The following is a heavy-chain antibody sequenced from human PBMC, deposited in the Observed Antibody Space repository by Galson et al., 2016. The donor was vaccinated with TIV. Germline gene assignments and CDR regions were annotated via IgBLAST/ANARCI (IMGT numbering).Heavy chain of an antibody. V-gene: IGHV3-30*04. CDR2: ISYGGNYK. J-gene: IGHJ6*02. CDR1: GFAFRSSA. Sequence: SLRLSCAASGFAFRSSAMYWVRQAPGKGLQCVAIISYGGNYKYYADSVKGRFTISRDNSMNRLYLQMNDLTPADTALYYCAREDHQYGSGWYSYYYYYGMDIWGQGTTVTVS. CDR3: AREDHQYGSGWYSYYYYYGMDI. D-gene: IGHD6-19*01.